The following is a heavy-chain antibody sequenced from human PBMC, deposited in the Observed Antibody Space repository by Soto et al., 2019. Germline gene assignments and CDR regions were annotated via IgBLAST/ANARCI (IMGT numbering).Heavy chain of an antibody. CDR1: GGAISSYY. V-gene: IGHV4-4*07. CDR2: VFSSGST. Sequence: QVQLQESGPGLVKPSETLSLTCSVPGGAISSYYWSWVRQPAGKGLEWIGRVFSSGSTNYNASLKSRVTMSIDTSKNEVSLTLRSVTAADTAVYYCARVTFSYFGMDVWGPGTTVTVPS. D-gene: IGHD3-3*02. CDR3: ARVTFSYFGMDV. J-gene: IGHJ6*02.